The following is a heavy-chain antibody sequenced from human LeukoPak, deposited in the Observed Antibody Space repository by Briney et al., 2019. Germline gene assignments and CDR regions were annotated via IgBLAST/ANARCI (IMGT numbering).Heavy chain of an antibody. V-gene: IGHV4-61*01. Sequence: SETLSLTCTVSGGSIRSSYYYWGWIRQPPGTGLEWIGYIYDSGSTNYNPSLKSRVTISVDTSKNQFSLKLSSVTAADTAVYYCARDYYGSGSYRNWFGPWGQGTLVTVSS. J-gene: IGHJ5*02. CDR1: GGSIRSSYYY. D-gene: IGHD3-10*01. CDR3: ARDYYGSGSYRNWFGP. CDR2: IYDSGST.